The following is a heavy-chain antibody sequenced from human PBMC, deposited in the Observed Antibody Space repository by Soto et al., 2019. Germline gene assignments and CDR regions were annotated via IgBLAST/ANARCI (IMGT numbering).Heavy chain of an antibody. CDR1: GFTFSSYS. V-gene: IGHV3-48*01. CDR3: ARDRAFYCSGGSCYSAYYYYMDV. CDR2: ISSSSSTI. Sequence: PGGSLRLSCAASGFTFSSYSMNWVRQAPGKGLEWVSYISSSSSTIYYADSVKGRFTISRDNAKNSLYLQMNSLRAEDTAVYYCARDRAFYCSGGSCYSAYYYYMDVWGKGTTVTVSS. D-gene: IGHD2-15*01. J-gene: IGHJ6*03.